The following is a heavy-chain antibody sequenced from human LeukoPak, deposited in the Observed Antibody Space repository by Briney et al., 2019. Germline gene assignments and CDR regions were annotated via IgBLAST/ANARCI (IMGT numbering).Heavy chain of an antibody. D-gene: IGHD3-10*01. CDR2: IYYSGST. Sequence: SETLSLTCTVSGGSISSYYWSWIRQPPGKGLEWIGYIYYSGSTNYNPSLKSRVTISLDTSKNQFSLNLSSVTAADTAVYYCANRNDGSGSKSWFDPWGQGTLVTVSS. J-gene: IGHJ5*02. V-gene: IGHV4-59*01. CDR1: GGSISSYY. CDR3: ANRNDGSGSKSWFDP.